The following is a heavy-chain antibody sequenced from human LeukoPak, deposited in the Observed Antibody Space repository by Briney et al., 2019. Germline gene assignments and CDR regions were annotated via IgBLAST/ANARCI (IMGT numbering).Heavy chain of an antibody. CDR1: GYSFSNYW. CDR2: IYPEQSDT. Sequence: GESLKISCQASGYSFSNYWIGWVRQMPGKGLEWMGIIYPEQSDTRISPPFQGQVTMTVDKSISTAYLQWTSLKATDTAMYYCARHYSNDAMDVWGQGTTVTVSS. J-gene: IGHJ6*02. V-gene: IGHV5-51*01. CDR3: ARHYSNDAMDV. D-gene: IGHD4-11*01.